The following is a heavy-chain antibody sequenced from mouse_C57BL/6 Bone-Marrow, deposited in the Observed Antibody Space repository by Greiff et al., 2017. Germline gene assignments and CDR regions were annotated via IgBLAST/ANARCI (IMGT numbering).Heavy chain of an antibody. CDR3: ARSGTDY. CDR2: INPNNGGT. Sequence: VQLQQSGPELVKPGASVKISCKASEYTFTDYYMNWVKQSHGKSLEWIGDINPNNGGTSYNQKFKGKATLTVDQSSSTAYMELRSLTSEDSAFYYCARSGTDYWGQGTTLTVSS. CDR1: EYTFTDYY. V-gene: IGHV1-26*01. J-gene: IGHJ2*01. D-gene: IGHD4-1*01.